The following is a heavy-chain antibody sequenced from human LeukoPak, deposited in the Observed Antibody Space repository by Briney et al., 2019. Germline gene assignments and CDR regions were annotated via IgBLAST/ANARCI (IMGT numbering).Heavy chain of an antibody. Sequence: GGSLRLSCAASGFTFNNYGMHWVRQAPGKGLEWVSAISGSGGSTYYADSVKGRFTISRDNSKNTLYLQMNSLRAEDTAVYYCARSVAALYYMDVWGKGTTVTVSS. CDR2: ISGSGGST. CDR3: ARSVAALYYMDV. CDR1: GFTFNNYG. D-gene: IGHD2-15*01. J-gene: IGHJ6*03. V-gene: IGHV3-23*01.